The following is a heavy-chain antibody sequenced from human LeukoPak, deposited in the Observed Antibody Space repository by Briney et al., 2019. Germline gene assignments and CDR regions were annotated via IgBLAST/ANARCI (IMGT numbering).Heavy chain of an antibody. J-gene: IGHJ4*02. Sequence: SETLSLTCTVSGGSISSSSYYWSWIRQPPGKGLEWIGYIYYSGSTNYNPSLKSRVTISVDTSKNQFSLKLSSVTAADTAVYYCARDRGYSGYDHFNDYWGQGTLVTVSS. CDR1: GGSISSSSYY. V-gene: IGHV4-61*01. CDR2: IYYSGST. CDR3: ARDRGYSGYDHFNDY. D-gene: IGHD5-12*01.